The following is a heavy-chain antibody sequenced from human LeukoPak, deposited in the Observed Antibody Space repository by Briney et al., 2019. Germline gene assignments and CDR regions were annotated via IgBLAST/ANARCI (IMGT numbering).Heavy chain of an antibody. CDR1: GGSISSGRYY. J-gene: IGHJ6*03. Sequence: SETLSLTCTVSGGSISSGRYYWSWLRQPAGTGLEWIGRIYTSGSTNYNPSLKSRVTISVDTSKNQFSLKLSSVTAADTAVYYCARDRVMVRALPHYYYMDVWGKGTTVTVSS. CDR2: IYTSGST. D-gene: IGHD3-10*01. CDR3: ARDRVMVRALPHYYYMDV. V-gene: IGHV4-61*02.